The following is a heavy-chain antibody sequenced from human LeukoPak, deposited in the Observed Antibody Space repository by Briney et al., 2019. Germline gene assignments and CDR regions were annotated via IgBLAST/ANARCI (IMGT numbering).Heavy chain of an antibody. CDR2: IYPWGSA. CDR1: GFPFNNYA. V-gene: IGHV3-66*02. D-gene: IGHD4-23*01. Sequence: PGGSLRLSCAASGFPFNNYAMSWVRQAPGKGLEWVSIIYPWGSAFYTDSVKGRFTVTRDESKNMMFLQMNTLRPDDTAMYYCVRQGGGDNCRWGQGALVTVSS. J-gene: IGHJ4*01. CDR3: VRQGGGDNCR.